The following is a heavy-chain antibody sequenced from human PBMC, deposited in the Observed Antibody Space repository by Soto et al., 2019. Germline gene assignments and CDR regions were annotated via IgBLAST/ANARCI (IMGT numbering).Heavy chain of an antibody. J-gene: IGHJ4*02. CDR2: ISGGGGRT. D-gene: IGHD6-6*01. CDR3: AKQLYTSSSGSDY. Sequence: GKGLEWVSGISGGGGRTYYAESVKGRFTISRDTSKNTLYLQMNSLRAEDTAVYYCAKQLYTSSSGSDYWGQGTLVTVSS. V-gene: IGHV3-23*01.